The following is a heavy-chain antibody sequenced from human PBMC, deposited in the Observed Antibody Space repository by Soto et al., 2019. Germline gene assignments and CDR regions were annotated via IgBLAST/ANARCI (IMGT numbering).Heavy chain of an antibody. J-gene: IGHJ5*02. CDR1: GDSVSSNTAS. D-gene: IGHD5-12*01. CDR2: TYFRSKWYN. V-gene: IGHV6-1*01. CDR3: AKGDNLGPKTGYAFDP. Sequence: PSQTLSLTCVISGDSVSSNTASWNWIRRSPSRGLEWLGRTYFRSKWYNDYAVSVKSRIIINPDTSNNQFSLQLNSVTPEDTAVYFCAKGDNLGPKTGYAFDPWGQGIMVTVSS.